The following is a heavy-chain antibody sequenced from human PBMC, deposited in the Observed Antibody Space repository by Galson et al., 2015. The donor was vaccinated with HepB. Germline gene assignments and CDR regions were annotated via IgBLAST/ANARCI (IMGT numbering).Heavy chain of an antibody. CDR3: ARAHCSGATCYSADY. CDR2: ISYDGSNK. D-gene: IGHD2-15*01. Sequence: SLRLSCAASGFTFNSHAMHWVRQAPGKGLEWVAVISYDGSNKYYADSVKGRFTVSRDNSKNTLYLRLNSLRVEDTAVYYCARAHCSGATCYSADYWGQGTLVTVSS. CDR1: GFTFNSHA. V-gene: IGHV3-30-3*01. J-gene: IGHJ4*02.